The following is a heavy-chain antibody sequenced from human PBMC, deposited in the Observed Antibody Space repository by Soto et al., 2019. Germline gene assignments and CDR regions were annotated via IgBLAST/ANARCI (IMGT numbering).Heavy chain of an antibody. D-gene: IGHD6-13*01. CDR3: AKSFGSSWYFTSLDV. CDR1: GFTFSSYA. V-gene: IGHV3-23*01. Sequence: GGSLRLSCAASGFTFSSYAMSWVRQAPGKGLEWVSAISGSGGSTYYADSVKGRFTISRDNSKNTLYLQMNSLRAEDTAVYYCAKSFGSSWYFTSLDVWGKGTTVTVSS. J-gene: IGHJ6*04. CDR2: ISGSGGST.